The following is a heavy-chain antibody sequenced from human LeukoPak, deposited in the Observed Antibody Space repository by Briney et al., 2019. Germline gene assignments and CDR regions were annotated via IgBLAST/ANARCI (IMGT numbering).Heavy chain of an antibody. V-gene: IGHV4-31*03. D-gene: IGHD3-10*01. CDR2: VSFRGST. J-gene: IGHJ6*02. Sequence: SQTLSLTCTVSGGSIISGGCYWSWISQHPRKGPEWIGYVSFRGSTYYNPSLKSRVTISVDTSKNQFSLKLSSVTAADTAVYYCARARTGYYGSGSLLGMDVWGQGTTVTVSS. CDR3: ARARTGYYGSGSLLGMDV. CDR1: GGSIISGGCY.